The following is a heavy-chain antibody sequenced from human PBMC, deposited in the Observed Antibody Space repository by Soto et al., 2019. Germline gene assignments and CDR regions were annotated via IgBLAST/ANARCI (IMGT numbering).Heavy chain of an antibody. J-gene: IGHJ5*02. CDR2: ISSSGGSI. Sequence: WGSRRLSCAGSGFTFNSHEMTWVRQAPGNGLEWISSISSSGGSIYYADSVKGRFTVSRDNAKNSLYLQMNSLRAEDTAVYYCARSCGLYCSSSRCYSPWFEHWGRETLLTFSS. D-gene: IGHD2-2*02. V-gene: IGHV3-48*03. CDR3: ARSCGLYCSSSRCYSPWFEH. CDR1: GFTFNSHE.